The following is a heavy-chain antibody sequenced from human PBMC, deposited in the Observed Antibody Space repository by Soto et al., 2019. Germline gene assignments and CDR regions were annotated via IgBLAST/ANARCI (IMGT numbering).Heavy chain of an antibody. CDR2: ISAYNGNT. CDR3: ARREVGTTLDFDY. CDR1: GYTFSSYG. Sequence: QVQLVQSGAEVKKPGASVKVSCKASGYTFSSYGISWVRQAPGQGLEWMGWISAYNGNTKYAQKRXXRXXMTTATSTSTAYMELRSLRSDDTAVYYCARREVGTTLDFDYWGQGTLVTVSS. V-gene: IGHV1-18*01. J-gene: IGHJ4*02. D-gene: IGHD1-26*01.